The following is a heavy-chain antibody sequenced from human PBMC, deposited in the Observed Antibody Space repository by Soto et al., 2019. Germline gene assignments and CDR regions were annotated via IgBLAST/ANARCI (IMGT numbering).Heavy chain of an antibody. Sequence: SETLSLTCTVSGGSISSGGYYWSWIRQHPGKGLEWIGYIYYSGSTYYNPSLKSRVTISVDTSKNQFSLKLSSVTAADTAVYYCARAAAVDYYDSSGYYGGNWFDPWGQGTLVTVSS. D-gene: IGHD3-22*01. CDR1: GGSISSGGYY. J-gene: IGHJ5*02. CDR2: IYYSGST. CDR3: ARAAAVDYYDSSGYYGGNWFDP. V-gene: IGHV4-31*02.